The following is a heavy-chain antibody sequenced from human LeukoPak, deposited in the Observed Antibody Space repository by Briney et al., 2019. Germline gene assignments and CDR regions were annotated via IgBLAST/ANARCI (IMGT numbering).Heavy chain of an antibody. CDR1: GFTFSDNY. J-gene: IGHJ4*02. D-gene: IGHD3-22*01. CDR2: ISGGGTTI. Sequence: GGSLRLSCAASGFTFSDNYMSWIRQTPGKGLEWVSYISGGGTTIYYADSVKGRFTISRDNAKISLYLQMNSLRAEDTAVYYCARVAMIVAKPYDNWGQGTLVTVSS. V-gene: IGHV3-11*04. CDR3: ARVAMIVAKPYDN.